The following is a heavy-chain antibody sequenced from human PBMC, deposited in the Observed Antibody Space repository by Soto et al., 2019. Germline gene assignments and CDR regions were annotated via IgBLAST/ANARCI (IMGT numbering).Heavy chain of an antibody. CDR1: GFTVSSNY. Sequence: GGSLRLSCAASGFTVSSNYLTWVRQAPGKGLEWVSVLSSGGRTYYADSVKGRFTISRDNSKNTLYLQMNSLRAEDTAVYYCARDGPKTYGDYPTGDVRGQGTTVTVPS. V-gene: IGHV3-66*01. CDR3: ARDGPKTYGDYPTGDV. CDR2: LSSGGRT. J-gene: IGHJ6*02. D-gene: IGHD4-17*01.